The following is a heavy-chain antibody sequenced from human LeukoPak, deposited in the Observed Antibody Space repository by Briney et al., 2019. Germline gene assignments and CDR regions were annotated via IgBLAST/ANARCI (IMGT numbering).Heavy chain of an antibody. CDR1: GASISSNSYY. J-gene: IGHJ3*02. CDR3: ARPFDYYYDSSGYSRKDAFDI. D-gene: IGHD3-22*01. Sequence: SETLSLTCTVSGASISSNSYYWGWIRQPPGRGLEWIGSIYYSGSTYYNPSLKSRVTISVDTSKNQFSLKLSSVTAADTAVYYCARPFDYYYDSSGYSRKDAFDIWGQGTMVTVSS. CDR2: IYYSGST. V-gene: IGHV4-39*01.